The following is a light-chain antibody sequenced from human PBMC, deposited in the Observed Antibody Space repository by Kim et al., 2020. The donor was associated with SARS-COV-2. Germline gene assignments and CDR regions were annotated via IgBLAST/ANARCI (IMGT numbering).Light chain of an antibody. CDR3: SSYTRSSTNYV. J-gene: IGLJ1*01. V-gene: IGLV2-14*03. CDR2: AVS. CDR1: SSDVGSYDY. Sequence: QPVSVSGSPGQSITISCTGTSSDVGSYDYVSWYQQHPGKAPKLMIYAVSNRPSGVSNRFSGSKSANTASLTISGLQAEDEADYYCSSYTRSSTNYV.